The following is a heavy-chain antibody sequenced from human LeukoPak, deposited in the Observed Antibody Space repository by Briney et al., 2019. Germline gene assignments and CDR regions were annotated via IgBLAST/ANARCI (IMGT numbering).Heavy chain of an antibody. CDR3: ARDLVVHCSGGSCFPPIVP. CDR2: IIPIFESA. Sequence: SVKVSCKASGGTFSMYAISWVRQAPGKGLEWRGGIIPIFESANYAQSFQGRLTITADESTTTAYMELSSLRSEDMAVYYCARDLVVHCSGGSCFPPIVPWGEGDLVTVSS. J-gene: IGHJ5*02. CDR1: GGTFSMYA. D-gene: IGHD2-15*01. V-gene: IGHV1-69*13.